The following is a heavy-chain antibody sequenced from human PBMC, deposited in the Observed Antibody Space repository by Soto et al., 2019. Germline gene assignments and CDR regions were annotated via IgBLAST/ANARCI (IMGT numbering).Heavy chain of an antibody. CDR1: GYSFTDYH. CDR3: ARGHSTDCSNGVCSFFYNHEMDV. D-gene: IGHD2-8*01. Sequence: QVQLVQSGAEVKKPGASVRVSCKASGYSFTDYHIHWVRQAPGQGLEWLGRINPKSGGTSTAQKFQGWVTITRDRSISTGYMELTRLRSDDTAVYFCARGHSTDCSNGVCSFFYNHEMDVWGQGTKVTVSS. J-gene: IGHJ6*02. V-gene: IGHV1-2*04. CDR2: INPKSGGT.